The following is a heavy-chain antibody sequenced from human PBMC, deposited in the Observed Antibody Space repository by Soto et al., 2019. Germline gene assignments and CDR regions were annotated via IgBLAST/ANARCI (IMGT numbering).Heavy chain of an antibody. D-gene: IGHD2-15*01. CDR3: ARGCSGGSCLYYYYGMDV. CDR2: ISSSSSTI. J-gene: IGHJ6*02. Sequence: TGGSLRLSCAASGFTFSSYSMNWVRQAPGKGLEWVSYISSSSSTIYYADSVKGRFTISRDNAKNSLYLQMNSLRDEDTAVYYCARGCSGGSCLYYYYGMDVWGQGTTVTVSS. CDR1: GFTFSSYS. V-gene: IGHV3-48*02.